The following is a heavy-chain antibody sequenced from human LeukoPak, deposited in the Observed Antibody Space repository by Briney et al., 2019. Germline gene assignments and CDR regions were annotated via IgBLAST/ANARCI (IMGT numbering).Heavy chain of an antibody. CDR2: IYYSGST. CDR3: ARDWAPWGYFDY. CDR1: GYSISSGYY. D-gene: IGHD1-26*01. J-gene: IGHJ4*02. Sequence: PSETLSLTCTVSGYSISSGYYWGWIRQPPGKGLEWIGYIYYSGSTNYNPSLKSRVTISVDTSKNQFSLKLSSVTAADTAVYYCARDWAPWGYFDYWGQGTLVTVSS. V-gene: IGHV4-61*01.